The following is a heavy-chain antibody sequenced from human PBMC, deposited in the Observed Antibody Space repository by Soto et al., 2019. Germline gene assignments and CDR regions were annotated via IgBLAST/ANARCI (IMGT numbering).Heavy chain of an antibody. V-gene: IGHV3-21*01. CDR1: GFTFSSYS. CDR3: ARVRGGQNWNYPDAFDI. D-gene: IGHD1-7*01. CDR2: ISSSSSYI. Sequence: EVQLVESGGGLVKPGGSLRLSCAASGFTFSSYSMNWVRQAPGKGLEWVSSISSSSSYIYYADSVKGRFTISRDNTKNSLYLQMNSLGAEDTAVYYCARVRGGQNWNYPDAFDIWGQGTMVTVSS. J-gene: IGHJ3*02.